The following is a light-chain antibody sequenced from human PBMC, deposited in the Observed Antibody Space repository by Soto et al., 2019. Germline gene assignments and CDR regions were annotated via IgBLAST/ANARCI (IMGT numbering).Light chain of an antibody. CDR3: QQYNRYSPWA. CDR2: KAS. J-gene: IGKJ1*01. Sequence: DVPMTQSPSTLSASVGERVTITCRASQSVSTLLAWYQQKPGKAPKLLIYKASSLESGVPSRFSGSGSGTDFTLTIASLQPDDFATYYCQQYNRYSPWAFGQGTKVEIK. CDR1: QSVSTL. V-gene: IGKV1-5*03.